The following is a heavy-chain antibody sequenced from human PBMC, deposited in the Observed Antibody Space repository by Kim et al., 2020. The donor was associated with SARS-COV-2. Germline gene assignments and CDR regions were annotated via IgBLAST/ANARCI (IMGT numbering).Heavy chain of an antibody. CDR2: GST. Sequence: GSTSYDPSLKSRVTISVDTSKNQFSLKLSSVTAADTAVYYCSLFVGRFDPWGQGTLVTVSS. V-gene: IGHV4-30-2*05. D-gene: IGHD3-3*01. CDR3: SLFVGRFDP. J-gene: IGHJ5*02.